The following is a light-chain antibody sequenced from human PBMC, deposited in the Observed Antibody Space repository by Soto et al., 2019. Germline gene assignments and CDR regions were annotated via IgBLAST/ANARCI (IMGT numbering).Light chain of an antibody. CDR2: EVN. J-gene: IGLJ1*01. V-gene: IGLV2-14*01. CDR3: SSYTTSSTLV. Sequence: QSALTQPASVSGSPGQSITISCTGTSSDVGGYNYVSWYQQHPGKAPKLMIYEVNYRPSGVSNRFSGSKSGNTASLTISGLLAEDEADYYCSSYTTSSTLVFGTGTKVTVL. CDR1: SSDVGGYNY.